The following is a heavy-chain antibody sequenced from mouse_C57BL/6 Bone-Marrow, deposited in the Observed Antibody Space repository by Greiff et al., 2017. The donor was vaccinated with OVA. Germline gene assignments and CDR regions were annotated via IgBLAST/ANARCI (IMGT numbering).Heavy chain of an antibody. D-gene: IGHD2-3*01. J-gene: IGHJ2*01. CDR3: ARDRDDGYYGY. CDR1: GFTFSSYA. V-gene: IGHV5-4*01. CDR2: ISDGGSYT. Sequence: EVNVVESGGGLVKPGGSLKLSCAASGFTFSSYAMSWVRQTPEKRLEWVATISDGGSYTYYPDNVKGRFTISRDNAKNNLYLQMSHLKSEDTAMYYCARDRDDGYYGYWGQGTTLTVSS.